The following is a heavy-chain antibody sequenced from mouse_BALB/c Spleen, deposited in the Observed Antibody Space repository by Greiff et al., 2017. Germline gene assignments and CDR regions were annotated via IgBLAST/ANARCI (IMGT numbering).Heavy chain of an antibody. D-gene: IGHD1-1*02. CDR1: GYSITSDYA. CDR3: AIYGPYAMDY. J-gene: IGHJ4*01. Sequence: EVQLVESGPGLVKPSQSLSLTCTVTGYSITSDYAWNWIRQFPGNKLEWMGYISYSGSTSYNPSLKSRISITRDTSKNQFFLQLNSVTTEDTATYYCAIYGPYAMDYWGQGTSVTVSS. V-gene: IGHV3-2*02. CDR2: ISYSGST.